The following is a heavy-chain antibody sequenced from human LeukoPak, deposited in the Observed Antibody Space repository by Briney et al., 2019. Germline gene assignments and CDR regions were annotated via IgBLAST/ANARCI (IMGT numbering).Heavy chain of an antibody. J-gene: IGHJ6*02. CDR3: AKGATGSYYYYGMDV. CDR1: GFTFSSYA. Sequence: GGSLRLSCAASGFTFSSYAMSWVRQAPGKGLEWVSAISGSGGSTYYADSVKGRFTIPRDNSKNTLYLQMNSLRAEDTAVYYCAKGATGSYYYYGMDVWGQGTTVTVSS. CDR2: ISGSGGST. V-gene: IGHV3-23*01.